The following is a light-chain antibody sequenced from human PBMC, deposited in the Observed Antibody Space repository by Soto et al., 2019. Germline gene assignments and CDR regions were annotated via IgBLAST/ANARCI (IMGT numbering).Light chain of an antibody. CDR2: EVS. CDR1: SSDVGSYNL. CDR3: CSYAGSSTYV. J-gene: IGLJ1*01. Sequence: SALTQPSSVSGSPGQSITISCTGTSSDVGSYNLVSWYQQHPGKAPKVMIYEVSKRPSGVPNRFSGSKSGYTASLTISGLQAEDEADYYCCSYAGSSTYVFGTGTKVT. V-gene: IGLV2-23*02.